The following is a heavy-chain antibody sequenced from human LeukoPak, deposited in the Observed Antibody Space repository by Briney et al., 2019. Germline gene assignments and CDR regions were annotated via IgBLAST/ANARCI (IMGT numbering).Heavy chain of an antibody. J-gene: IGHJ5*02. CDR3: ARVEPPAGWFDP. Sequence: GGSLRLSCAASGFTVSSNYMSWVRQAPGKGLEWVSVIYSGGSTYYADSVKGRFTISRDNSKNTLYLLMNSLRAEDTAVYYCARVEPPAGWFDPWGQGTLVTVSS. CDR1: GFTVSSNY. D-gene: IGHD6-25*01. CDR2: IYSGGST. V-gene: IGHV3-53*01.